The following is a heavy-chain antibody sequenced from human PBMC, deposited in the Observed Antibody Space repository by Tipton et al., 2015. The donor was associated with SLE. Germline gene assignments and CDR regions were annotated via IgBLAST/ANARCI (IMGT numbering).Heavy chain of an antibody. Sequence: TLSLTCTVSGGSFSIDNYYWSWIRQPAGKGLEWIGRIYASGSANYNPSLKSRVTMSVDTSKNQFSLRLTSLTATDTAVYYCARGPYDVMDPQLDPWGQGTLVTVSS. J-gene: IGHJ5*02. V-gene: IGHV4-61*02. CDR2: IYASGSA. CDR1: GGSFSIDNYY. D-gene: IGHD3-16*01. CDR3: ARGPYDVMDPQLDP.